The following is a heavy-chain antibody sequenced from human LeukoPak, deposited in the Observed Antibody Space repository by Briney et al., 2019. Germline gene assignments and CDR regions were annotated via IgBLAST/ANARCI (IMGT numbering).Heavy chain of an antibody. V-gene: IGHV1-8*03. CDR3: ARGGAPYYYYYYMDV. CDR1: GYTFTSYD. D-gene: IGHD3-10*01. Sequence: ASVKVSCKASGYTFTSYDINWVRQATGQGLEWMGWMNPNSGNTGYAQKFQGRVTITRNTSISTAYMELSSLRSEDTAVYYCARGGAPYYYYYYMDVWGKGTTVTVSS. CDR2: MNPNSGNT. J-gene: IGHJ6*03.